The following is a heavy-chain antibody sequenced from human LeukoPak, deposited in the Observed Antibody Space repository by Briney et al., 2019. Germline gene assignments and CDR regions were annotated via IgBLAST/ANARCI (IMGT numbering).Heavy chain of an antibody. J-gene: IGHJ4*02. CDR2: INHSGST. CDR3: ARGGPYVWGSYRKHHYFDY. Sequence: SETLSLTCAVYGGSFSGYYWSWIRQPPGKGLEWVGEINHSGSTNYNPSLKSRVTISVDTSKNQFSLKLSSVTAADTAVYYCARGGPYVWGSYRKHHYFDYWGQGTLVTVSS. CDR1: GGSFSGYY. V-gene: IGHV4-34*01. D-gene: IGHD3-16*02.